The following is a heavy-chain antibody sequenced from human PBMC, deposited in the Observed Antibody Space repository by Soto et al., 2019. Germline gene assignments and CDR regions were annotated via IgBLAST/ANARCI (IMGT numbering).Heavy chain of an antibody. CDR3: ARLNVQGSPRVDY. CDR1: GGSFSGFY. Sequence: QVQLQQWGAGLLKPSETLSLTCGVSGGSFSGFYWSWIRQPPGKGLEWIGEINDRGSSNFNASRVTLSVDTAKRQFSLKILSVTAADTAVYFCARLNVQGSPRVDYWGQGTLVIVSS. CDR2: INDRGSS. J-gene: IGHJ4*02. V-gene: IGHV4-34*02.